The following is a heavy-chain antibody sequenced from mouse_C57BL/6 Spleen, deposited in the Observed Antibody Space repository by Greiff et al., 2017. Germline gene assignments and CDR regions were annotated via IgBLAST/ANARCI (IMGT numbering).Heavy chain of an antibody. CDR1: GYTFTSYW. V-gene: IGHV1-74*01. CDR3: AIDDLLLRWVYFDY. CDR2: IHPSDSDT. Sequence: QVQLKQPGAELVKPGASVKVSCKASGYTFTSYWMHWVKQRPGQGLEWIGRIHPSDSDTNYNQKFKGKATLTVDKSSSTAYMQLSSLTSEDSAVYYCAIDDLLLRWVYFDYWGQGTTLTVSS. D-gene: IGHD1-1*01. J-gene: IGHJ2*01.